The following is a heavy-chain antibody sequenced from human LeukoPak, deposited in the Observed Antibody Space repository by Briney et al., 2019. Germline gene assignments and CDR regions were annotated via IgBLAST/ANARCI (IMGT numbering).Heavy chain of an antibody. D-gene: IGHD1-1*01. Sequence: PSQTLSLTCTVSGGSISSDIYYWSWIRQPAGKGQEWIGRIYTSGSTNYNPSLKSRVTISVDTSKNQFSLKLSSVTAADAAVYYCARRKITATGTPFDYWGQGTLVTVSS. CDR3: ARRKITATGTPFDY. CDR2: IYTSGST. J-gene: IGHJ4*02. CDR1: GGSISSDIYY. V-gene: IGHV4-61*02.